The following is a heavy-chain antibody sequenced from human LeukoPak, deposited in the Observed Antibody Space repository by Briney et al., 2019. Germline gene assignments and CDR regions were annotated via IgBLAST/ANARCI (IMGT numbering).Heavy chain of an antibody. D-gene: IGHD5-18*01. J-gene: IGHJ4*02. CDR2: VNPNSGGT. CDR1: GYTLTGYY. V-gene: IGHV1-2*02. CDR3: ARVGTVDTAMVTLFGDLYYFDY. Sequence: ASVKVSCKASGYTLTGYYMHWVRQAPGQGLEWMGWVNPNSGGTNYAPTFQGRVTMTRDTSISTAYMGLSRLRSDDTAVYYCARVGTVDTAMVTLFGDLYYFDYWGQGTLVTVSS.